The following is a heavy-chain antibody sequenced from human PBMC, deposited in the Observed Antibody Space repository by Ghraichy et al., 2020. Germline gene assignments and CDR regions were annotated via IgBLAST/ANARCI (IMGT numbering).Heavy chain of an antibody. Sequence: SETLSLTCTVSGGSVSSGTYYWSWIRQPPGKGLEWIGYMYYSGSTNYNPSLKSRVTISVDTSKNQFSLRLSSVTAADTAVYYCARGGAIRGWYGPGWFDPWGQGTLVTVSS. CDR1: GGSVSSGTYY. CDR3: ARGGAIRGWYGPGWFDP. D-gene: IGHD6-19*01. V-gene: IGHV4-61*01. J-gene: IGHJ5*02. CDR2: MYYSGST.